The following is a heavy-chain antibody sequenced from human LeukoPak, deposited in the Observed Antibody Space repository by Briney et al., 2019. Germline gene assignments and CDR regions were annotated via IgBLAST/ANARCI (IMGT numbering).Heavy chain of an antibody. CDR3: ARRTRYCSSTSCLDY. Sequence: PSETLSLTCTVSGGSISSSSYYWGWIRQPPGKGLEWIGSIYYSGSTYYNPSLKSRVTISVDTSKNQFSLKLSSVNAAETAVYYCARRTRYCSSTSCLDYWGQGTLVTVSS. J-gene: IGHJ4*02. CDR2: IYYSGST. D-gene: IGHD2-2*01. V-gene: IGHV4-39*01. CDR1: GGSISSSSYY.